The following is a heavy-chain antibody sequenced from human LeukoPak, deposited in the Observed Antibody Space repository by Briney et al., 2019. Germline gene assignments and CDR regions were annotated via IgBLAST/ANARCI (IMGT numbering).Heavy chain of an antibody. V-gene: IGHV1-69*01. D-gene: IGHD2-2*02. Sequence: SVKVSCKASRGTFSSYAISWVRQAPGQGLEWMGGITPILGTANYAQKFQGRVTITADEFTSTAYMELSSLRSEDTAVYYCARDRPGRYCSSTRCYMASPFDPWGQGTLVTVSS. CDR1: RGTFSSYA. CDR2: ITPILGTA. J-gene: IGHJ5*02. CDR3: ARDRPGRYCSSTRCYMASPFDP.